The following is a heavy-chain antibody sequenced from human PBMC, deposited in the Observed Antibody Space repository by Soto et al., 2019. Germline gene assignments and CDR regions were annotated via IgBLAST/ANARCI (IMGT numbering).Heavy chain of an antibody. Sequence: SETLSLTCTVSGGSISSSSYYWGWIRQPPGKGLEWIGSIYYSGSTYYNPSLKSRVTISVDTSKNQFSLKLSSVTAADTAVYYCARRVTMIKNYYYYGMDVWGQGTTVTVSS. CDR1: GGSISSSSYY. J-gene: IGHJ6*02. D-gene: IGHD3-22*01. V-gene: IGHV4-39*01. CDR2: IYYSGST. CDR3: ARRVTMIKNYYYYGMDV.